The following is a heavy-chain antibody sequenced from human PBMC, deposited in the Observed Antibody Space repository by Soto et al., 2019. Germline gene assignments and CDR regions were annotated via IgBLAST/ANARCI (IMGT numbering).Heavy chain of an antibody. Sequence: GGSLRLSCAASGFTFSSYSMNWVRQAPGKGLEWVSSISSSSSYIYYADSVKGRFTISRDNAKNSLYLQMNSLRAEDTAVYYCERDKGINHAHYNWFDTWGQGTLVTVSS. CDR2: ISSSSSYI. CDR3: ERDKGINHAHYNWFDT. V-gene: IGHV3-21*01. CDR1: GFTFSSYS. J-gene: IGHJ5*02.